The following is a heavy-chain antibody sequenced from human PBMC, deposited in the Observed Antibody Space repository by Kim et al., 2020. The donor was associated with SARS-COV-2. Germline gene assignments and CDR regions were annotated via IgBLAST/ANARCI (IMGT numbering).Heavy chain of an antibody. D-gene: IGHD4-17*01. Sequence: AQTFQGRVTIPADETTSTAYMELSSLRSEDTAVYYCAGVRVDYGDPRFDYWGQGTLVTVSS. V-gene: IGHV1-69*01. CDR3: AGVRVDYGDPRFDY. J-gene: IGHJ4*02.